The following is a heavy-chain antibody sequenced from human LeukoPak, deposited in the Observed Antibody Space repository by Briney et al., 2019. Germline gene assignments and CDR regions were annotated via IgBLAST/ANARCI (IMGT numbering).Heavy chain of an antibody. CDR2: ISGSGDTI. V-gene: IGHV3-48*03. CDR3: TKERGSY. CDR1: GFIFSSDV. J-gene: IGHJ4*02. Sequence: PGGSLRLSCAASGFIFSSDVMTWVRQAPWKGLESVSFISGSGDTILYADSVKARFTIYRDNGKTALYLQMNSLRAEDTAVYYCTKERGSYWGQGTLVTVSS.